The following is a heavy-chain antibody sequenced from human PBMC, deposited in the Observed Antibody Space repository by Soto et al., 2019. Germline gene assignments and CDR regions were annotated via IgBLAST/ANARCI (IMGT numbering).Heavy chain of an antibody. D-gene: IGHD3-10*01. CDR2: ISSSSSYI. CDR1: GFTFSSYS. CDR3: ASYPRMVRGAPRDYYYMDV. V-gene: IGHV3-21*01. Sequence: PGGSLRLSCAASGFTFSSYSMNWVRQAPGKGLEWVSSISSSSSYIYYADSVKGRFTISRDNAKNSLYLQMNSLRAEDTAVYYCASYPRMVRGAPRDYYYMDVWGKGTTVTVSS. J-gene: IGHJ6*03.